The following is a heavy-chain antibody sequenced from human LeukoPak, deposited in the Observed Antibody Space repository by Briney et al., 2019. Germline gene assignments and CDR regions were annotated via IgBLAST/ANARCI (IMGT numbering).Heavy chain of an antibody. CDR3: AREAYGDPTSFDY. V-gene: IGHV3-30-3*01. Sequence: GGSLRLSCAASGFTFSSYAMHRVRQAPGKGLEWVAVISYDGSNKYYADSVKGRFTISRDNSKNTLYLQMNSLRAEDTAVYYCAREAYGDPTSFDYWGQGTLVTVSS. D-gene: IGHD4-17*01. J-gene: IGHJ4*02. CDR2: ISYDGSNK. CDR1: GFTFSSYA.